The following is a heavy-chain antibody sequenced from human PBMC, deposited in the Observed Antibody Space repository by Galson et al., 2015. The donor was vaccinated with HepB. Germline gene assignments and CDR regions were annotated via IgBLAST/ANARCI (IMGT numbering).Heavy chain of an antibody. Sequence: SVKVSCKASGYTFTSYYMHWVRQAPGQGLEWMGIINPSGGSTSYAQKFQGRVTMTRDTSTSTVYMELSSLRSEDTAVYYCASPSSGWYGEFDYWGQGTLVTVSS. CDR1: GYTFTSYY. CDR2: INPSGGST. V-gene: IGHV1-46*03. CDR3: ASPSSGWYGEFDY. J-gene: IGHJ4*02. D-gene: IGHD6-19*01.